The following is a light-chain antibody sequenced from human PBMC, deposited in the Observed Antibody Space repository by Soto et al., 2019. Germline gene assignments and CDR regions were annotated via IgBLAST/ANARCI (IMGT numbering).Light chain of an antibody. V-gene: IGLV4-60*02. J-gene: IGLJ3*02. CDR1: SGHSSYI. Sequence: QSVLTQSSSASASLGSSVKLTCTLSSGHSSYIIAWHQQQPGKAPRYLMKLEGSGSYNKGSGVPDRFSGSSSGADRYLTISHLQFADEADYYCETWDSNTHTVFGGGTKLTVL. CDR3: ETWDSNTHTV. CDR2: LEGSGSY.